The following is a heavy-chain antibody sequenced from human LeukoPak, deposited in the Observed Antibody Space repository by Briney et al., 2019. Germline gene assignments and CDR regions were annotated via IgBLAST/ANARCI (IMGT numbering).Heavy chain of an antibody. J-gene: IGHJ5*02. CDR1: GDSISNANYY. Sequence: SETPSLTCTVSGDSISNANYYWDWIRQPPGKGLEWIGNVYYSGSTKYNPSLESRVTISVDTSKNQFSLRLTSVTAADTAVYYCVRYSSALGWFDPWGQGTLVTVSS. CDR3: VRYSSALGWFDP. D-gene: IGHD2-15*01. CDR2: VYYSGST. V-gene: IGHV4-39*05.